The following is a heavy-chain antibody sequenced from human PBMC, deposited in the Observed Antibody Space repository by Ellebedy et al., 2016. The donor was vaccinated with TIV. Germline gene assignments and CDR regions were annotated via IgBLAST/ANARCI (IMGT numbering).Heavy chain of an antibody. CDR1: GDSFSGYY. CDR2: VIHTGST. D-gene: IGHD3-10*01. CDR3: ARVRRESLWFAESQYFFDY. V-gene: IGHV4-34*12. J-gene: IGHJ4*02. Sequence: MPSETLSLTCAVYGDSFSGYYWSWIRQPPGKGLEWIGEVIHTGSTNYNPSLNIRVTISVATSTNQFSLNLSSVTAADTAVYYCARVRRESLWFAESQYFFDYWGQGTLVTVSS.